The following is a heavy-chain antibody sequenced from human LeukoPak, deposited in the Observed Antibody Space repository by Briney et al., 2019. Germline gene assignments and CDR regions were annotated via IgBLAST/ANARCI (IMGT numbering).Heavy chain of an antibody. CDR2: TYSDGST. CDR1: GFTVSRNY. CDR3: ARDGGSSTKEPTGGYYYYGMDV. D-gene: IGHD1-1*01. V-gene: IGHV3-53*01. J-gene: IGHJ6*02. Sequence: GGSLRLSCAASGFTVSRNYMSWDRQAPGKGLEWVSLTYSDGSTSYTESVKGRFTISRDNSKNTLSLQLNSLRAEDTAVYYCARDGGSSTKEPTGGYYYYGMDVWGQGTTVTVSS.